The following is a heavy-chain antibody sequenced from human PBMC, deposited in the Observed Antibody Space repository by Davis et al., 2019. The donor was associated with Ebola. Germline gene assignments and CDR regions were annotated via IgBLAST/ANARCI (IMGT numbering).Heavy chain of an antibody. CDR2: ISGSGGST. CDR1: VITFSSYA. D-gene: IGHD3-22*01. Sequence: GESLKISCTDSVITFSSYAMTWVRQAPGKGLEWVSAISGSGGSTYYADSVKGRFTISRDNSKNTVSLQLSSLRAEDTAIYYCAKGELVITRGYFDHWGRGILVTVSS. CDR3: AKGELVITRGYFDH. V-gene: IGHV3-23*01. J-gene: IGHJ4*02.